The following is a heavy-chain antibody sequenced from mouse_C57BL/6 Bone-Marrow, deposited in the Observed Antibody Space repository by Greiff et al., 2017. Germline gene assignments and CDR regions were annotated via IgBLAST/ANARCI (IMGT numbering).Heavy chain of an antibody. CDR1: GYTFTDYY. CDR3: AREAYYSNYVWYFDV. D-gene: IGHD2-5*01. V-gene: IGHV1-75*01. CDR2: IFPGSGST. J-gene: IGHJ1*03. Sequence: VQRVESGPELVKPGASVKISCKASGYTFTDYYINWVKQRPGQGLEWIGWIFPGSGSTYYNEKFKGKATLTVDKSSSTAYMLLSSLTSEDSAVYFCAREAYYSNYVWYFDVWGTGTTVTVSS.